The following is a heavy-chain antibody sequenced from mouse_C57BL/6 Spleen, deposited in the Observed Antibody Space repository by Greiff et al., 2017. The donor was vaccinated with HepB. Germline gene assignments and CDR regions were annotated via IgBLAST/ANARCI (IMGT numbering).Heavy chain of an antibody. CDR1: GFSLTSYG. CDR3: AKGDYYGSSTGYFDV. Sequence: VKLMESGPGLVQPSQSLSITCTVSGFSLTSYGVHWVRQSPGKGLEWLGVIWRGGSTDYNAAFMSRLSITKDNSKSQVFFKMNSLQADDTAIYYCAKGDYYGSSTGYFDVWGTGTTVTVSS. J-gene: IGHJ1*03. V-gene: IGHV2-5*01. CDR2: IWRGGST. D-gene: IGHD1-1*01.